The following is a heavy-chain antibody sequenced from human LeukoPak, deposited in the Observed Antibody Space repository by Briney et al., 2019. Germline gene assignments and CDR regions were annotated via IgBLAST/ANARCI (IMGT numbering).Heavy chain of an antibody. J-gene: IGHJ4*02. D-gene: IGHD3-10*01. V-gene: IGHV3-15*01. CDR1: GFTVSSNY. Sequence: SGGSLRLSCAASGFTVSSNYMSWVRQAPGKGLEWVGRIKSKTDGGTTDYAAPVKGRFTISRDDSKNTLYLQMNSLKTEDTAVYYCTTDRGVRRYGSGSYDYWGQGTLVTVSS. CDR3: TTDRGVRRYGSGSYDY. CDR2: IKSKTDGGTT.